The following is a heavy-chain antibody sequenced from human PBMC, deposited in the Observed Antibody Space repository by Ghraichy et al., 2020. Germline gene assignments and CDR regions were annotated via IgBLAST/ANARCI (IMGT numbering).Heavy chain of an antibody. D-gene: IGHD3-22*01. CDR2: IIPIFGTA. Sequence: SVKVSCKASGGTFSSYAISWVRQAPGQGLEWMGGIIPIFGTANYAQKFQGRVTITTDESTSTAYMELSSLRSEDTAVYYCARAHYYDSSGYPPYFDYWGQGTLVTVSS. CDR1: GGTFSSYA. J-gene: IGHJ4*02. CDR3: ARAHYYDSSGYPPYFDY. V-gene: IGHV1-69*05.